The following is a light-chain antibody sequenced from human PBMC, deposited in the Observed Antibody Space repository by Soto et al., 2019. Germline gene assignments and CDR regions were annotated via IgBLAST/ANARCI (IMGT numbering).Light chain of an antibody. CDR3: SSYTPAGTYV. CDR2: HAS. J-gene: IGLJ1*01. Sequence: QSALTQPASVSGSPGQSITISCIGTSTDIGTYNYVAWYQQHPAKTPKLIIYHASYRPSGASNRFSGSKSANTASLTISGLQAEDEADYYCSSYTPAGTYVFGPGTKVTVL. V-gene: IGLV2-14*01. CDR1: STDIGTYNY.